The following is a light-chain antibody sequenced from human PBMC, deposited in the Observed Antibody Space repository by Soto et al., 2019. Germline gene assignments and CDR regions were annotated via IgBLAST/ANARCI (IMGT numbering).Light chain of an antibody. CDR1: QGIRND. V-gene: IGKV1-39*01. J-gene: IGKJ4*01. Sequence: IQMTQSPSSLSASVGDRVTITCRASQGIRNDLGWYQQKPGKAPKLLIYAASSLQSGVPSRFSGTASWTDFTLTISSLQPEDFATYYCQQSYSTPLTFGGGTKVDIK. CDR2: AAS. CDR3: QQSYSTPLT.